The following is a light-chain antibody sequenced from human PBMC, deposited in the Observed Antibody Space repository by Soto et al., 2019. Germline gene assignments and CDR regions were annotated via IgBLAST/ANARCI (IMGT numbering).Light chain of an antibody. J-gene: IGKJ1*01. Sequence: AIRMTQSPSSFSASTGDRVTITCRASQGISSYLAWYQQKPGKAPKLLIYAASTLQSGVPSRFSGSGSGTDFTLTISSLQPEDFATYYCLQDYNYPLTFGQGTKVDIK. CDR1: QGISSY. CDR2: AAS. CDR3: LQDYNYPLT. V-gene: IGKV1-8*01.